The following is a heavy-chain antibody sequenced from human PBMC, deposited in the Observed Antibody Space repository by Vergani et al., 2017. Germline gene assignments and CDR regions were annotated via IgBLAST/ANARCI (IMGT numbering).Heavy chain of an antibody. Sequence: QVQLEQSGAEVRKPGSSVNVSCKASGGPLSRFAIGWVRQAPGQGLEWMGEIIPILGTTNYAQSSRDKFSITADECTGTAYMELNSLTSEDTAVFFCARRYCPSSSCHFFLKNNYCYFDYWGQGTLVGVCS. J-gene: IGHJ4*02. CDR2: IIPILGTT. CDR3: ARRYCPSSSCHFFLKNNYCYFDY. D-gene: IGHD2-2*01. CDR1: GGPLSRFA. V-gene: IGHV1-69*01.